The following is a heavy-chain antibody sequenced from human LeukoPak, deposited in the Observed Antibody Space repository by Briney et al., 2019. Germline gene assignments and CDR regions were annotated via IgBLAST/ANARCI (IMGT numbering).Heavy chain of an antibody. J-gene: IGHJ1*01. D-gene: IGHD6-19*01. CDR2: ISYDGSNK. CDR1: GFTFSSYG. V-gene: IGHV3-30*18. Sequence: PGGSVRLCCAASGFTFSSYGMHWVRQAPGKGLEWVAVISYDGSNKYYADSVKGRFTISRDNSKNTLYLQMNSLRAEDTAVYYCAKDSSGWSGDFQHWGQGTLVTVSS. CDR3: AKDSSGWSGDFQH.